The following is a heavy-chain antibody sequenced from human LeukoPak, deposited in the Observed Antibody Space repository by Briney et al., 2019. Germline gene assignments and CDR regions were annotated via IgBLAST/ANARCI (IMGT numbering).Heavy chain of an antibody. CDR1: GGSITSSGYY. Sequence: SETLSLTCTVSGGSITSSGYYWGWIRQPPGKGLEWIGEINHSGSTNYNPSLKSRVTISVDTSKNQFSLKLSSVTAADTAVYYCARALLKQQLVRNYYYYYGMDVWGQGATVTVSS. V-gene: IGHV4-39*07. CDR3: ARALLKQQLVRNYYYYYGMDV. D-gene: IGHD6-13*01. J-gene: IGHJ6*02. CDR2: INHSGST.